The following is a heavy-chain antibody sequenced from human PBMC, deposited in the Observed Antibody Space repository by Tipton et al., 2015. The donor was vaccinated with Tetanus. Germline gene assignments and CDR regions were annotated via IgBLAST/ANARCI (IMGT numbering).Heavy chain of an antibody. CDR2: IWFDGSRT. CDR3: ARGLCTSSSCPKHYFDY. J-gene: IGHJ4*02. Sequence: SLRLSCRASGFDFMGYGMHWVRRAPGKGLEWVAAIWFDGSRTEYADSVKGRFTISRDNSNGMVYLEMGSLRGEDTAVYYCARGLCTSSSCPKHYFDYWGQGTLVTVSS. V-gene: IGHV3-33*01. D-gene: IGHD2-2*01. CDR1: GFDFMGYG.